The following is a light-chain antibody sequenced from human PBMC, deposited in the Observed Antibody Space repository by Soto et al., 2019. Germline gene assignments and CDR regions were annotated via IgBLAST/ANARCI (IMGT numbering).Light chain of an antibody. CDR1: QSVSNN. CDR3: QQYNSWPPWS. J-gene: IGKJ1*01. V-gene: IGKV3-15*01. Sequence: EIVETQSPATLSVSPGERATLTCRASQSVSNNLVWYQQKPGQAPRLLIYGASTRATGIPARLSGSGSGTEFTLTISSLQSEDFAVYYCQQYNSWPPWSFGQGTNVEIK. CDR2: GAS.